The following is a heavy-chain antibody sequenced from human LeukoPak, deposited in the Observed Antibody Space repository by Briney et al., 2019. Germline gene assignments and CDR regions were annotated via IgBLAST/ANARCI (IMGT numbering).Heavy chain of an antibody. J-gene: IGHJ4*02. CDR3: ARQVVTALFDY. CDR2: IYYSGST. D-gene: IGHD2-21*02. CDR1: GGSISSSSYY. V-gene: IGHV4-39*01. Sequence: SETLFLTCTVSGGSISSSSYYWGWIRQPPGKGLEWIGSIYYSGSTYYNPSLKSRVTISVDTSKNQFSLKLSSVTAADTAVYYCARQVVTALFDYWGQGTLVTVSS.